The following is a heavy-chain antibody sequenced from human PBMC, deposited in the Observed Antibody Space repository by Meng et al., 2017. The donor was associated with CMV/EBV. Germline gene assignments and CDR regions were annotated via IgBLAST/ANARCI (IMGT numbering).Heavy chain of an antibody. Sequence: GGSLRLSCAVSGFTFSGYWMSWVRQAPGKGLEWVANIKQDGSEKYYVDSVKGRFTISRDNAKNSLYLQMNSLRAEDTAVYYCARGGGGTVVTDEGAFDIWGQGTMVTVSS. D-gene: IGHD4-23*01. V-gene: IGHV3-7*01. CDR1: GFTFSGYW. CDR3: ARGGGGTVVTDEGAFDI. J-gene: IGHJ3*02. CDR2: IKQDGSEK.